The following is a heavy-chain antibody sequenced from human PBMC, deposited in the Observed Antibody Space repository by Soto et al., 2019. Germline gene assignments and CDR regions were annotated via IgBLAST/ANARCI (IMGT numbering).Heavy chain of an antibody. CDR2: INHSGST. V-gene: IGHV4-34*01. J-gene: IGHJ3*02. D-gene: IGHD5-12*01. CDR1: GGSFSGYY. CDR3: ARHRFVAYSGYAYDAFDI. Sequence: SETLSLTCAVYGGSFSGYYWSWIRQPPGKGLEWIGEINHSGSTNYNPSLKSRVTISVDTSKNQFSLKLSSVTAADTAVYYCARHRFVAYSGYAYDAFDIWGQGTMVTVSS.